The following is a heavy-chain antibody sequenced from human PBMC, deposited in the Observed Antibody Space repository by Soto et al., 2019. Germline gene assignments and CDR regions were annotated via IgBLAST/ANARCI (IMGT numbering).Heavy chain of an antibody. CDR2: INAGNGNT. CDR3: ARGGSGRYYYGMDV. CDR1: GYTFTIYA. Sequence: ASVKVSCKASGYTFTIYAMHGVLQAPGQRLEWMGCINAGNGNTKYSQKFQGRVTITRDTSASTAYMELSSLRSEDTAVYYCARGGSGRYYYGMDVWGQGTTVTVSS. D-gene: IGHD3-10*01. J-gene: IGHJ6*02. V-gene: IGHV1-3*01.